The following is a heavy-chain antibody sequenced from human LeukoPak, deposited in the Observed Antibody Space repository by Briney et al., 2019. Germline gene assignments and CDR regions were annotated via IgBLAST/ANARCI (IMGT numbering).Heavy chain of an antibody. J-gene: IGHJ4*02. CDR3: ARVSCSSTSCYGAGFDY. Sequence: SETLSLTCAVYVGSFSGYYWSWIRQPPGKGLEWIGEINHSGSTNYNPSLKSRVTISVDTSKNQFSLKLSSVTAADTAVYYCARVSCSSTSCYGAGFDYWGQGTLVTVSS. V-gene: IGHV4-34*01. D-gene: IGHD2-2*01. CDR2: INHSGST. CDR1: VGSFSGYY.